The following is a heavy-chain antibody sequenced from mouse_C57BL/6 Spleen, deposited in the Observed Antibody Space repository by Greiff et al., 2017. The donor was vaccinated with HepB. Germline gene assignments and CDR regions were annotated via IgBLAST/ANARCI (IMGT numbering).Heavy chain of an antibody. Sequence: VQLQQPGAELVKPGASVKMSCKASGYTFTSYWITWVKQRPGQGLEWIGDIYPGSGSTNYNEKFKSKATLTVDTSSSTAYMQLSSLTSEDSAVYYCARQPIYYDYERYFDVWGTGTTVTVSS. CDR3: ARQPIYYDYERYFDV. CDR2: IYPGSGST. CDR1: GYTFTSYW. J-gene: IGHJ1*03. V-gene: IGHV1-55*01. D-gene: IGHD2-4*01.